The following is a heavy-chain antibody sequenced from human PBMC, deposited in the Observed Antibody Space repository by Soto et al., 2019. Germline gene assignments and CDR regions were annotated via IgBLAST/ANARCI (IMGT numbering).Heavy chain of an antibody. CDR3: ARVSAPNYYGSGSYYPTVWGHVDY. Sequence: QVQLQESGPGLVKPSETLSLTCTVSGGSISSYYWSWIRQPPGKGLEWIGYIYYSGSTNYNPSIKSRVTISVDTSKNQFSLKLSSVTAADTAVYYCARVSAPNYYGSGSYYPTVWGHVDYWGQGTLVTVSS. J-gene: IGHJ4*02. D-gene: IGHD3-10*01. CDR1: GGSISSYY. CDR2: IYYSGST. V-gene: IGHV4-59*01.